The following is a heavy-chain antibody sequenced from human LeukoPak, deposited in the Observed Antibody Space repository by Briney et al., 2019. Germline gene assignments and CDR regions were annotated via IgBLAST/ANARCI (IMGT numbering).Heavy chain of an antibody. J-gene: IGHJ4*02. CDR2: FDPEDGET. CDR1: GYTLTELS. V-gene: IGHV1-24*01. Sequence: GASVKVSCKVSGYTLTELSMHWVRQAPGKGLEWMGGFDPEDGETIYAQKFQGRVTMTEDTSTDTAYMELSSLRSEDTAVYYCATAPQDDFWSGYPYYFDYWGQGTLVTVSS. D-gene: IGHD3-3*01. CDR3: ATAPQDDFWSGYPYYFDY.